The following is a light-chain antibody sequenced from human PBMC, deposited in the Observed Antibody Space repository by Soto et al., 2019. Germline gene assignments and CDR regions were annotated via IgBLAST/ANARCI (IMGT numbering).Light chain of an antibody. CDR2: DND. V-gene: IGLV1-51*01. CDR3: VTSHSSLSPVV. Sequence: QSVLTQPPSVSGAPGQRVTISCTGSSSNIGAGFDVHWYHQIAGTAPKLLIYDNDKRPSGIPDRFSGSKSGTSATLGITGLQTGDEADYYCVTSHSSLSPVVFGGGTKLTVL. J-gene: IGLJ2*01. CDR1: SSNIGAGFD.